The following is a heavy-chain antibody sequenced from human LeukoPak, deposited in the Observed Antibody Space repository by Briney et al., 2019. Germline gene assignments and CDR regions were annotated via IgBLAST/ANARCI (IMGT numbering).Heavy chain of an antibody. CDR1: GGTFSSYA. CDR3: AREVYYYGSGSYYNAGYFDY. CDR2: IIPIFGTA. Sequence: SVKVSCKASGGTFSSYAISWVRQAPGQGLEWMGGIIPIFGTANYAQKFQGRVTITTDESTSTAYMELSSLRSEDTAVYYCAREVYYYGSGSYYNAGYFDYWGQGTLVTVSS. D-gene: IGHD3-10*01. V-gene: IGHV1-69*05. J-gene: IGHJ4*02.